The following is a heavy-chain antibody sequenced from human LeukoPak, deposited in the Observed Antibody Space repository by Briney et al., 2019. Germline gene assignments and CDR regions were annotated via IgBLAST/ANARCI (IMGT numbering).Heavy chain of an antibody. CDR3: ARGDRTYYYDSSGYYDLTGY. V-gene: IGHV1-2*06. Sequence: ASVKVSCKASGDTFTGYYMHWVRQAPGQGLEWMGRINPNSGGTNYAQKFQGRVTMTRDTSISTAYMELSRLRSDDTAVYYCARGDRTYYYDSSGYYDLTGYWGQGTLVTVSS. D-gene: IGHD3-22*01. J-gene: IGHJ4*02. CDR1: GDTFTGYY. CDR2: INPNSGGT.